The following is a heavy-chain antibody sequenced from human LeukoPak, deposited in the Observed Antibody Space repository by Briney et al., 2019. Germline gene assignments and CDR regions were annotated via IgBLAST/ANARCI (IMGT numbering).Heavy chain of an antibody. D-gene: IGHD5-18*01. CDR2: IYTRGTT. Sequence: PSETLSLTCTVSGGSIRSGSYYGSWIRQPAGKGLEWIGHIYTRGTTNYNPSVKSRVTVSLDTYKTKISLKLSSVTAADTAIYYCARVYTVMGATTVDHSHYYLDVWGKGTTVTVSS. CDR1: GGSIRSGSYY. V-gene: IGHV4-61*09. J-gene: IGHJ6*03. CDR3: ARVYTVMGATTVDHSHYYLDV.